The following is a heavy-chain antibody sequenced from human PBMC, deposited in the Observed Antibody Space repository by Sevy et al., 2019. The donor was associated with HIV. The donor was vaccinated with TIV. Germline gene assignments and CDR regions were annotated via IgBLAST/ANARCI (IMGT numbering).Heavy chain of an antibody. CDR1: GDTFSTYG. J-gene: IGHJ4*02. CDR3: ARGGGNGWYYFDY. D-gene: IGHD6-19*01. CDR2: IIPIFGTP. Sequence: ASVKVSCKASGDTFSTYGLSWVRQAPGQGLEWMGGIIPIFGTPNYAQKFQGRVTITADESTKTAYMELSSLRSEDTAVYYCARGGGNGWYYFDYWGQETLVTVSS. V-gene: IGHV1-69*13.